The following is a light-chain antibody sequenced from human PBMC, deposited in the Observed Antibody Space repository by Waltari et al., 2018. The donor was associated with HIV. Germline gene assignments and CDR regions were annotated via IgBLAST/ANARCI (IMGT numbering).Light chain of an antibody. Sequence: QSAPTQPASVSGSPGQSITISCTGTTSDVGGYNHVSSYQQHPGKAPKLMIYEVSNRPSGVSNRLSGSKSGNTASLTISGLQAEDEADYYCSSYTSSSTVVFGGGTKLTVL. CDR2: EVS. V-gene: IGLV2-14*01. CDR3: SSYTSSSTVV. J-gene: IGLJ3*02. CDR1: TSDVGGYNH.